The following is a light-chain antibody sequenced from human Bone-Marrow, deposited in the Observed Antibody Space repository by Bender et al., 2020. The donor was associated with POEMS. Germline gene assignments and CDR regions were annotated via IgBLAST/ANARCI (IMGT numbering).Light chain of an antibody. V-gene: IGLV2-14*03. CDR3: SAYTSSSTVV. J-gene: IGLJ2*01. CDR2: DVS. CDR1: SSDVGGYNY. Sequence: QSALTQPPSASGSPGQSITISCTGTSSDVGGYNYVSWFQHHPGKSPKLMFYDVSNRPSGVSNRFSGSKSGNTASLTISGLQAEDEADYYCSAYTSSSTVVFGGGTKLTVL.